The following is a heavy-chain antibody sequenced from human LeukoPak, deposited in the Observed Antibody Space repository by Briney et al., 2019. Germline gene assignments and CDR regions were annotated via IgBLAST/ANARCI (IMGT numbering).Heavy chain of an antibody. CDR3: ARGDSTVTPKYFQY. V-gene: IGHV4-59*01. D-gene: IGHD2-21*02. CDR2: IYYSGST. CDR1: GGSISSYY. Sequence: PSETLSLTCTVSGGSISSYYWSWIRQPPGKGLEWIGYIYYSGSTNYNPSLKSRVTISVDTSKNQFSLKLSSVTAADTAVYYCARGDSTVTPKYFQYWGQGTLVPVSS. J-gene: IGHJ1*01.